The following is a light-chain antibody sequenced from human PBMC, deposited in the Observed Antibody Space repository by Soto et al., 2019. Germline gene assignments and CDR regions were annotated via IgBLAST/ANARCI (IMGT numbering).Light chain of an antibody. CDR2: KAT. J-gene: IGKJ1*01. CDR1: QSISNL. Sequence: DIQMTQSPSTLSASVGDRVTITCRAGQSISNLLAWYQQKSGRAPKLLIYKATILQSGVPSRFSGSGSGTEFTLPISNLQPDDFATYYCQCYHTVSRTFGQGTKVEVK. CDR3: QCYHTVSRT. V-gene: IGKV1-5*03.